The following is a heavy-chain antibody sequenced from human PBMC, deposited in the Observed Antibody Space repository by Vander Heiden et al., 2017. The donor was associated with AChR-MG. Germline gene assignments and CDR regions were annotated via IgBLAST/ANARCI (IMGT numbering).Heavy chain of an antibody. CDR2: ISGSGGRT. CDR3: AKLQSLSLVAPFDY. CDR1: GFTFGSYA. D-gene: IGHD5-12*01. Sequence: EVQLLESGGGLVQPGGSLRLSCAASGFTFGSYAMGWVRQAQGKWLEWVSAISGSGGRTYYADSVKGRFTISRDNSKNTLYLQMNSLRAEDTAVYYCAKLQSLSLVAPFDYWGQGTLVTVSS. J-gene: IGHJ4*02. V-gene: IGHV3-23*01.